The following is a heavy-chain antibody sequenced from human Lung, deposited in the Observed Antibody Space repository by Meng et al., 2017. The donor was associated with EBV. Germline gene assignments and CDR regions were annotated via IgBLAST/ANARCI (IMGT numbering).Heavy chain of an antibody. CDR2: IYDSGST. D-gene: IGHD6-6*01. CDR3: AREYSSSSGLPGP. J-gene: IGHJ5*02. V-gene: IGHV4-4*02. CDR1: GGSITRSKG. Sequence: QGPLRGSGPGRVTPSGTLCRTCACSGGSITRSKGWRWVRQPPGKGLEWIGYIYDSGSTSYNPSLMSRLTNSVDTSRNQFSLKLTSVTAADTAVYYYAREYSSSSGLPGPWGQGTLVTVSS.